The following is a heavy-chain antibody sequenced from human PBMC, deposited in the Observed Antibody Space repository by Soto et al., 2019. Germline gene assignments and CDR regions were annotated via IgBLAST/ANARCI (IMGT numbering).Heavy chain of an antibody. D-gene: IGHD6-6*01. J-gene: IGHJ4*02. CDR2: IYPGDSDT. CDR3: ARRIAGRHYFGYDY. CDR1: GYSFATYW. V-gene: IGHV5-51*01. Sequence: GESLKISCKGSGYSFATYWIAWVRQMPGKGLEWLGIIYPGDSDTRYSPSFQGQVTISADKSISTAYLQWSSLKASDTAMYYCARRIAGRHYFGYDYWGQGTQVTVSS.